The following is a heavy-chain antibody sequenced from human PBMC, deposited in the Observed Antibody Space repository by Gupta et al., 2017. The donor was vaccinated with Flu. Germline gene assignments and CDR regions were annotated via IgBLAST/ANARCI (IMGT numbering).Heavy chain of an antibody. CDR3: ARVTPVDNYYYYYMDV. CDR1: GGPFSSYA. Sequence: QVQLVQSGPDVKKPGSSVKVSCKASGGPFSSYAICWVRQAPGHGLEWMGGIIPSFGTANYAQKFQGRVTITADESTSTAYMELSSLRSEDTAVYYCARVTPVDNYYYYYMDVWGKGTTVTVSS. CDR2: IIPSFGTA. V-gene: IGHV1-69*01. D-gene: IGHD2-15*01. J-gene: IGHJ6*03.